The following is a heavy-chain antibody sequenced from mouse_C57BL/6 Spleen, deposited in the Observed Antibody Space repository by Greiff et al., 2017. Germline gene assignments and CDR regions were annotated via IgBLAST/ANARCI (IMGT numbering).Heavy chain of an antibody. V-gene: IGHV2-9*01. J-gene: IGHJ1*03. CDR1: GFSLTSYG. D-gene: IGHD2-4*01. CDR2: IWGGGST. Sequence: VQLVESGPGLVAPSQSLSITCTVSGFSLTSYGVDWVRQPPGKGLEWLGVIWGGGSTNYNSALMSRLSISKDNSKSQVFLKMNSLQTDDTAMYYCAKHRGNYDYDESYWYFDVWGTGTTVTVSS. CDR3: AKHRGNYDYDESYWYFDV.